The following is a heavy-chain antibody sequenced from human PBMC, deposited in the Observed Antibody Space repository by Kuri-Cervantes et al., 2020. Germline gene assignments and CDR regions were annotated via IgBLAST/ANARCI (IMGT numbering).Heavy chain of an antibody. CDR1: GYTFTGYY. V-gene: IGHV1-2*02. Sequence: ASVKVSCKASGYTFTGYYAPWVRQAPGQGLEWMGWINPNSSDTNYVQKFQGRVTMTRDTSISTAYMELSRLRSDDTAVYYCAREAGKRGYSSTWYYFQHWGQGTLVTVSS. D-gene: IGHD6-13*01. CDR3: AREAGKRGYSSTWYYFQH. J-gene: IGHJ1*01. CDR2: INPNSSDT.